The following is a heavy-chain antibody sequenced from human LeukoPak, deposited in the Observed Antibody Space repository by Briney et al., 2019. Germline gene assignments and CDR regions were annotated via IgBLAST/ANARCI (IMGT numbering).Heavy chain of an antibody. D-gene: IGHD1-14*01. J-gene: IGHJ5*02. CDR3: ARHGSATTFLNLLDP. CDR1: GGSISSYY. V-gene: IGHV4-59*08. Sequence: PSETLSLTCTVSGGSISSYYWSWIRQPPGKGLEWIGYIYYSGSTNYNPSLKSRVTISVDTSKNQFPLKLSSVTAADTAVYYCARHGSATTFLNLLDPWGQGTLVTVSS. CDR2: IYYSGST.